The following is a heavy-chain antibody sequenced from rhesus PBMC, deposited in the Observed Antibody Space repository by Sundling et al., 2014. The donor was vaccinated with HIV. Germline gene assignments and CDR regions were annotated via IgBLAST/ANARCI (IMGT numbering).Heavy chain of an antibody. CDR2: IGGSSSGLT. V-gene: IGHV4-127*01. CDR3: TRGAY. J-gene: IGHJ4*01. CDR1: GYSITSGNG. Sequence: QVQLRESGPGLVKPSETLSLTCAVSGYSITSGNGWSWIRQPPGKGLEWIGYIGGSSSGLTNYNPSLKSRVTISKDTSKNQFSLKLSSVTAADTAVYYCTRGAYWGQGVLVTVSS.